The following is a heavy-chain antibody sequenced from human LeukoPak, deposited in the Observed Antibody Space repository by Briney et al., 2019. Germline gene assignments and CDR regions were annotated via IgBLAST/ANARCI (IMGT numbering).Heavy chain of an antibody. CDR2: INHSGST. CDR1: GGSFSGYY. CDR3: ARGPPYCGGDCYSSFDY. D-gene: IGHD2-21*02. V-gene: IGHV4-34*01. Sequence: PSETLSLTCAVYGGSFSGYYWIWIRQPPGKGLEWIGEINHSGSTNYNPSLKSRVTISVDTSKNQFSLKLSSVTAADTAVYYCARGPPYCGGDCYSSFDYWGQGTLVTVSS. J-gene: IGHJ4*02.